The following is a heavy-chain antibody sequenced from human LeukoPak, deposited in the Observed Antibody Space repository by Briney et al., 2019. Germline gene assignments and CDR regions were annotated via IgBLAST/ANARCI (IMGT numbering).Heavy chain of an antibody. J-gene: IGHJ6*03. Sequence: PGGSLRLSCAASGFTVSSNYMSWVRQAPGKGLEWVSVIYSGGSTYYADSVKGRFTISRDNSKNTLYLQMNSLRAEDTAVYYCARKTKVHYYYYMDVWGKGTSVTVSS. D-gene: IGHD3-10*01. CDR3: ARKTKVHYYYYMDV. CDR1: GFTVSSNY. CDR2: IYSGGST. V-gene: IGHV3-66*02.